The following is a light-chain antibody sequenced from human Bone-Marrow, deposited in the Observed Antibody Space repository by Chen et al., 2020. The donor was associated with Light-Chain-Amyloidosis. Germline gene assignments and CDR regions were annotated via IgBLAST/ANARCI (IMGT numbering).Light chain of an antibody. V-gene: IGLV1-51*01. Sequence: QSVLTQPPSVSAAPGQKVTISCSGSSSNIGNNYVSWYQQLPGTAPKLLIYDNNKRPSGIPDRFSGSKSGTSATLGITGLQTGDEDDYYCGTWDSSLSAGYVFGTGTKVTVL. J-gene: IGLJ1*01. CDR2: DNN. CDR1: SSNIGNNY. CDR3: GTWDSSLSAGYV.